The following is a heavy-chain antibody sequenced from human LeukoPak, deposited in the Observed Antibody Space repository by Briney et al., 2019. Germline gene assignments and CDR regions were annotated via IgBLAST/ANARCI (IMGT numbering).Heavy chain of an antibody. J-gene: IGHJ6*03. Sequence: GESLKISCKGSGYSFTSYWIGWVRQMPGKGLEWMGIIYPGDSDTRYSPSFQGQVTISADKSISTAYLQWSSLKASDTAMYYCARAGRYFDWFDHTDVWGKGTTVTISS. V-gene: IGHV5-51*01. CDR1: GYSFTSYW. CDR3: ARAGRYFDWFDHTDV. D-gene: IGHD3-9*01. CDR2: IYPGDSDT.